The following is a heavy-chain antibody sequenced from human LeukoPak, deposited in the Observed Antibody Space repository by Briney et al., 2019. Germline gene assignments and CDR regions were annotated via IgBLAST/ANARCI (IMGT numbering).Heavy chain of an antibody. CDR3: AKDLYCSGGSCYPSYYYYGMDV. CDR1: GFTFYDYA. J-gene: IGHJ6*02. V-gene: IGHV3-43*02. CDR2: ISGDGGST. Sequence: GGSLRLSCAASGFTFYDYAMHWVRQAPGKGLEWVSLISGDGGSTYYADSVKGRFTISRDNSKNSLYLQMNSLRTEDTALYYCAKDLYCSGGSCYPSYYYYGMDVWGQGTTVTVSS. D-gene: IGHD2-15*01.